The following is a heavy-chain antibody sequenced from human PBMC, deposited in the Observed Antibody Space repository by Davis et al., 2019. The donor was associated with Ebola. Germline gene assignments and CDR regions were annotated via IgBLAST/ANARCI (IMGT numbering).Heavy chain of an antibody. D-gene: IGHD1-14*01. Sequence: PGGSLRLSCAASGFSFGSNAMDWVRQAPGKGLEWVSGITSGGRTNYADSVRGRFTISRDNAKNTLFLQMNSCRADDTAVYYCARDVAGRAGYWGQGTLVTVSS. CDR2: ITSGGRT. CDR1: GFSFGSNA. J-gene: IGHJ4*02. CDR3: ARDVAGRAGY. V-gene: IGHV3-74*01.